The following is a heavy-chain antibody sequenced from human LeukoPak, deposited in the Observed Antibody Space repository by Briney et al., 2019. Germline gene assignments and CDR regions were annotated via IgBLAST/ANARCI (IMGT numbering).Heavy chain of an antibody. Sequence: ASVKVSCKASGYTFTSYGISWVRQAPGQGLEWMGWINTNTGNPTYAQGFTGRFVFSLDTSVSTAYLQISSLKAEDTAVYYCARYDYVWGSYRSFDYWGQGTLVTVSS. D-gene: IGHD3-16*02. CDR3: ARYDYVWGSYRSFDY. J-gene: IGHJ4*02. CDR1: GYTFTSYG. V-gene: IGHV7-4-1*02. CDR2: INTNTGNP.